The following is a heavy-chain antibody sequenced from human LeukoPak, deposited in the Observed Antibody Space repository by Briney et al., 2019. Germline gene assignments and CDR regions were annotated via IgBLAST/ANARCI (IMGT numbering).Heavy chain of an antibody. CDR2: IYYSGST. V-gene: IGHV4-59*01. CDR3: ARGAYDFWSGSRTFDY. J-gene: IGHJ4*02. Sequence: PSETLSLTCTVSGVSISSYYWSWIRQPPGKGLEWIGYIYYSGSTNYNPSLKSRVTISVDTSKNQFSLKVSSVTAADTAVYYCARGAYDFWSGSRTFDYWGQGTLVTVSS. CDR1: GVSISSYY. D-gene: IGHD3-3*01.